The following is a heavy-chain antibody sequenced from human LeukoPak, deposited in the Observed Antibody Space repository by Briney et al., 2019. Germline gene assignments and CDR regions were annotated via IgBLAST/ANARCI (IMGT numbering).Heavy chain of an antibody. CDR1: GFTFDDYT. Sequence: PGGSLRLPCAASGFTFDDYTMHWVRQAPGKGLEWVSLISWDGGSTYYADSVKGRFTISRDNSKNSLYLQMNSLRTEDTALYYCAKDTHYGSGSQFDYWGQGTLVTVSS. CDR2: ISWDGGST. CDR3: AKDTHYGSGSQFDY. V-gene: IGHV3-43*01. J-gene: IGHJ4*02. D-gene: IGHD3-10*01.